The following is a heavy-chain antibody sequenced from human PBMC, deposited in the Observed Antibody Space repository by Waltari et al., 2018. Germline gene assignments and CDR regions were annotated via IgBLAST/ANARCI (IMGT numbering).Heavy chain of an antibody. CDR3: AREVLLWFGERSRSRYFDY. V-gene: IGHV3-7*01. J-gene: IGHJ4*02. D-gene: IGHD3-10*01. CDR1: GFTFSSYW. Sequence: EVQLVESGGGLVQPGGSLRLSCAASGFTFSSYWMSWFRQAPGKGREWVANIKQDGSEKYYVDSVKGRFTISRDNAKNSLYLQMNSLRAEDTAVYYCAREVLLWFGERSRSRYFDYWGQGTLVTVSS. CDR2: IKQDGSEK.